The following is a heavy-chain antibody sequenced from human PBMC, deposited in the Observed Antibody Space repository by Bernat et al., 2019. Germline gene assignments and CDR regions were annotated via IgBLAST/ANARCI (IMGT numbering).Heavy chain of an antibody. CDR1: GFTFSSYA. Sequence: QVQLVESGGGVVQPGRSLRLSCAASGFTFSSYAMHWVRQAPGKGLEWGAVIFYDGSNTYYADSVKCRFTISGDNSKNTLYLQMNSLRAEDTAVYYCARGGDIVVVPAAILMGMDVWGQGTTVTVSS. D-gene: IGHD2-2*02. V-gene: IGHV3-30-3*01. CDR2: IFYDGSNT. J-gene: IGHJ6*02. CDR3: ARGGDIVVVPAAILMGMDV.